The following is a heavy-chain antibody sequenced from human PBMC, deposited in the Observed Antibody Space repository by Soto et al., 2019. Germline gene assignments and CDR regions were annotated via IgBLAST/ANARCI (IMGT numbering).Heavy chain of an antibody. V-gene: IGHV3-30*18. J-gene: IGHJ6*02. D-gene: IGHD3-3*01. Sequence: LRLSCAAAGFTFSSDGMHWVRHAPVKGLEWVAVISYDGSNKYYADSMKGRFTMSRDNSKSTLYLQMSSLRVEDTAVYYCTKRRNVLRFLEWSSGMEVWGQGTTVTVSS. CDR2: ISYDGSNK. CDR3: TKRRNVLRFLEWSSGMEV. CDR1: GFTFSSDG.